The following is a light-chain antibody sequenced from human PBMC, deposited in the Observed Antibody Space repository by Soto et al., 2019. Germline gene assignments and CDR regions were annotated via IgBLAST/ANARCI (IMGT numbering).Light chain of an antibody. J-gene: IGLJ1*01. CDR1: TSDVGGYNY. Sequence: QSALTQPRSVSGSPGQSVTISCAGTTSDVGGYNYVSWYQQHPGKAPKVMIYDVSKRPSGVPDRFYGSKSGNTASLTISGLQAEDEADYYCCSYAGGYTYVFGTGTKVTVL. CDR2: DVS. V-gene: IGLV2-11*01. CDR3: CSYAGGYTYV.